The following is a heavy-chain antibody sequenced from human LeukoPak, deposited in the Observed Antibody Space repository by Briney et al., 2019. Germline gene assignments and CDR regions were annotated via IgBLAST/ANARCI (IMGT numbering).Heavy chain of an antibody. Sequence: GGSLRLSCAASGFTFSSYATSWVRQAPGKGLEWVSAISGSGGSTYYADSVKGRFTISRDNSKNTLYLQMNSLRAEDTAVYYCAKATNYATSPFDYWGQGTLVTVSS. CDR2: ISGSGGST. CDR3: AKATNYATSPFDY. J-gene: IGHJ4*02. CDR1: GFTFSSYA. V-gene: IGHV3-23*01. D-gene: IGHD1-26*01.